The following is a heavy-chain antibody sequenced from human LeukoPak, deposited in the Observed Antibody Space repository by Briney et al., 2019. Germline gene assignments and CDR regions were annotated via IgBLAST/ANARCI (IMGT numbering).Heavy chain of an antibody. Sequence: ASVKVSCKASGYTFTGKFIHWVRQAPGQGLEWMGWIDPNSGGTDYAQKFRGRVTMTRDTSASTAYMDLSSLISDDTAVYYCARDREGLAYFDYWGQGTLVTVSS. CDR3: ARDREGLAYFDY. V-gene: IGHV1-2*02. CDR1: GYTFTGKF. D-gene: IGHD3/OR15-3a*01. J-gene: IGHJ4*02. CDR2: IDPNSGGT.